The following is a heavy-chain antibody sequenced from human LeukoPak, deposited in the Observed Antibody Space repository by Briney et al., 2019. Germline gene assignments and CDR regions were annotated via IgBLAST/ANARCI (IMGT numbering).Heavy chain of an antibody. CDR1: GGSVSSGTYY. Sequence: SETLSLTCTVSGGSVSSGTYYWSWIRQPPGKGLEWIGYIYYSGSTNYNPSLKSRVTVSVDTSKNQCSRKLSSVTTADTAVYYCTRSTNLEAFDIWGQGTMVTVSS. CDR3: TRSTNLEAFDI. CDR2: IYYSGST. J-gene: IGHJ3*02. D-gene: IGHD2-8*01. V-gene: IGHV4-61*01.